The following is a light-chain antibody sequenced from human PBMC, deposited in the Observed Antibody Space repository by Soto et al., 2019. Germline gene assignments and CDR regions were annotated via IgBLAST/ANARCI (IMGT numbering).Light chain of an antibody. CDR3: QQYSRAPIT. CDR2: TAS. CDR1: QSVTSTY. J-gene: IGKJ5*01. Sequence: EIVLTQSPGTPSLSPGERATLSCSASQSVTSTYLAWYQQKPGQAPRLLIYTASRRATGIPDRFSGSGSGTDFTLTISRLEPEDSAVYYCQQYSRAPITFGQGTRLEI. V-gene: IGKV3-20*01.